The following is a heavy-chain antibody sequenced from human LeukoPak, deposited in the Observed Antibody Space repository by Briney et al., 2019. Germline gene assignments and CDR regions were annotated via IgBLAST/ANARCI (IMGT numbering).Heavy chain of an antibody. CDR1: GFTFSSYW. CDR3: AREVVAANYAFDI. J-gene: IGHJ3*02. V-gene: IGHV3-74*01. Sequence: GGSLRLSCAASGFTFSSYWMHWVRQARGKGLVWVSGINSDGSSTSYADSVKGRFTISRDNAKNTLYLQMNSLRAEDTAVYYCAREVVAANYAFDIWGQGTMVTVSS. D-gene: IGHD2-15*01. CDR2: INSDGSST.